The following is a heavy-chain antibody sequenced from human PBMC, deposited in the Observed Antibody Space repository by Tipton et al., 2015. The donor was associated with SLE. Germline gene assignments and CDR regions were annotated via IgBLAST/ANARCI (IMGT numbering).Heavy chain of an antibody. CDR1: GFTFSSYS. CDR2: ISSSSSYI. CDR3: ARGGGVIGNAFDI. Sequence: SLRLSCAASGFTFSSYSMNWVRQAPGKGLEWVSSISSSSSYIYYADSVKGRFTISRDNAKNSLYLQMNSLRAEDTAVYYCARGGGVIGNAFDIWGQGTMVTVSS. V-gene: IGHV3-21*01. D-gene: IGHD3-16*02. J-gene: IGHJ3*02.